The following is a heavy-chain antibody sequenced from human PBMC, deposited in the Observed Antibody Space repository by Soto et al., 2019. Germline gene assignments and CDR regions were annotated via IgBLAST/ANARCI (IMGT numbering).Heavy chain of an antibody. J-gene: IGHJ6*02. CDR3: ARARSIAAHYYYYGMDV. CDR2: MNPNSGNT. CDR1: GYTFTSYD. V-gene: IGHV1-8*01. D-gene: IGHD6-6*01. Sequence: QVQLVQSGAEVKKPETSVKVSCKASGYTFTSYDINWVRQATGQGLEWMGWMNPNSGNTGYAQKFQGRVTMTRNTSISTAYMELSSLRSEDTAVYYCARARSIAAHYYYYGMDVWGQGTTVTVSS.